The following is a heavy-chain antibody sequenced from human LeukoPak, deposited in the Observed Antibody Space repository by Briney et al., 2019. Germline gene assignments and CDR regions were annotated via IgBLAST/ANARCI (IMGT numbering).Heavy chain of an antibody. CDR3: ARDAIVRRTVFDN. V-gene: IGHV3-74*01. D-gene: IGHD2-21*01. J-gene: IGHJ4*01. Sequence: GGSLRLSCAASGFTFSRQWMHWVRQVPGKGLEWLSRIKGDGTRTAYANAANGRFSISRDNAKNTVYLQMNGLTTEDTALYFCARDAIVRRTVFDNWGQGTLVTVSS. CDR1: GFTFSRQW. CDR2: IKGDGTRT.